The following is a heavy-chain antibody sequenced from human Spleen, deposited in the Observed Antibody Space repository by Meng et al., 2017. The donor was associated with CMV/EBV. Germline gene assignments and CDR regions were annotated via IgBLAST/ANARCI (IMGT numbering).Heavy chain of an antibody. CDR2: ISSSSSTI. Sequence: GGSLRLSCAASGFTFKSYSMTWVRQAPGKGLEWVSSISSSSSTIYYADSVKGRFTISRDNAKNSLYLQMNSLRAEDTAVYYCAKPQSGPAGVYYYYYGMDVWGQGTTVTVSS. D-gene: IGHD2-2*01. V-gene: IGHV3-21*04. J-gene: IGHJ6*02. CDR1: GFTFKSYS. CDR3: AKPQSGPAGVYYYYYGMDV.